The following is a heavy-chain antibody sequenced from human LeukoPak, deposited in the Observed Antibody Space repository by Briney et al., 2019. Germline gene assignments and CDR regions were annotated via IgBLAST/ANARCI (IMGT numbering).Heavy chain of an antibody. Sequence: ASVKVSCKASGYTFTGYYMHWVRQAPGQGLEWMGWINPNSGGTNYAQKFQGRVTMTRDTSISTAYMELSRLRSDDTAVYYCAREPTRYNWNDPFFDYWGQGALVTVSS. CDR1: GYTFTGYY. V-gene: IGHV1-2*02. D-gene: IGHD1-1*01. CDR2: INPNSGGT. CDR3: AREPTRYNWNDPFFDY. J-gene: IGHJ4*02.